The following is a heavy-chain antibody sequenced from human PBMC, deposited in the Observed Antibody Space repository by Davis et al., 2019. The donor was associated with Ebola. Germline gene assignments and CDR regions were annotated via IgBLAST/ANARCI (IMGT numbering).Heavy chain of an antibody. CDR3: ARVSYSMTTEDY. D-gene: IGHD4-17*01. J-gene: IGHJ4*02. CDR1: GFTFSDYY. V-gene: IGHV3-11*01. CDR2: ISSSGSTI. Sequence: GESLKISCAASGFTFSDYYMSWIRQAPGKGLEWVSYISSSGSTIYYADSVKGRFTISRDNAKYSLYLQMNSLRAEDTAVYYCARVSYSMTTEDYWGQGTLVTVSS.